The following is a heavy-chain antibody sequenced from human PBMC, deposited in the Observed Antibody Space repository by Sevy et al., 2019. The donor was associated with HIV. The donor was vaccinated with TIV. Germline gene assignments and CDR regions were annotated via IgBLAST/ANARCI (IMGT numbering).Heavy chain of an antibody. D-gene: IGHD6-6*01. V-gene: IGHV3-7*01. Sequence: GGSLRLSCAASGFTFSSYWMTWVRQAPGKGLEWVANIKQDMSEKYYADSVKGRFTISRDNARNSLYLQMESLRAEDTAVYYCAIDPVHFLWGQGTLVTVSS. J-gene: IGHJ4*02. CDR1: GFTFSSYW. CDR3: AIDPVHFL. CDR2: IKQDMSEK.